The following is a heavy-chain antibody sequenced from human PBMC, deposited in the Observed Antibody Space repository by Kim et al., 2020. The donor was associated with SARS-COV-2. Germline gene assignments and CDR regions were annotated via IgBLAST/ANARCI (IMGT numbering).Heavy chain of an antibody. Sequence: GGSLRLSCAASGFTFSSYGMHWVRQAPGKGLEWVAVISYDGSNKYYADSVKGRFTISRDNSKNTLYLQMNSLRAEDTAVYYCARDRVGYRYYGSGSNGDAFDIWGQGTMVTVSS. CDR2: ISYDGSNK. V-gene: IGHV3-33*05. J-gene: IGHJ3*02. CDR1: GFTFSSYG. D-gene: IGHD3-10*01. CDR3: ARDRVGYRYYGSGSNGDAFDI.